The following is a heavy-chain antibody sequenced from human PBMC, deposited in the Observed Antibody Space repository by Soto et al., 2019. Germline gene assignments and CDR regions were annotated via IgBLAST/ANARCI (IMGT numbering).Heavy chain of an antibody. CDR2: IIPIFGTA. CDR3: ARADREYYDILTGPTGAYGMDV. CDR1: GGTFSSYA. Sequence: SVKVSCKASGGTFSSYAISWVRQAPGQGLEWMGGIIPIFGTANYAQKFQGRVTITADESTSTAYMELSSLRSEDTAVYYCARADREYYDILTGPTGAYGMDVWGQGTTVTVSS. V-gene: IGHV1-69*13. D-gene: IGHD3-9*01. J-gene: IGHJ6*02.